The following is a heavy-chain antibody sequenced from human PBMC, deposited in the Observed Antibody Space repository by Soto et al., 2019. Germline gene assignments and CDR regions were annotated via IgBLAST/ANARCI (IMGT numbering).Heavy chain of an antibody. CDR2: ISNDGGDK. CDR1: GFTLGTYG. D-gene: IGHD3-22*01. V-gene: IGHV3-30*18. J-gene: IGHJ3*02. Sequence: QVQLAESGGGVVQPGRSLTITCAASGFTLGTYGMHWVRQAPGKGLEWVAVISNDGGDKYYSDSVMGRFTFSRDNSKNTLFLQMNSLRAEDTAVYFCAKEFFDTSGFYPSLDALDIWGQGTVVTVSS. CDR3: AKEFFDTSGFYPSLDALDI.